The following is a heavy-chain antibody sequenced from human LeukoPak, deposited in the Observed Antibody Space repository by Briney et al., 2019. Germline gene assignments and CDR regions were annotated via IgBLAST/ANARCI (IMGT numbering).Heavy chain of an antibody. CDR3: ARDDYSSGWVSFDP. CDR2: IHTSGST. V-gene: IGHV4-61*02. D-gene: IGHD4-11*01. CDR1: GGSISSGSYY. J-gene: IGHJ5*02. Sequence: PSQTLSLTCTVSGGSISSGSYYWSWIRQPAGKGLEWIGRIHTSGSTNYNPSLKSRVTISVDTSKNQFSLKLSSVTAADTAVYYCARDDYSSGWVSFDPWGQGTLVTVSS.